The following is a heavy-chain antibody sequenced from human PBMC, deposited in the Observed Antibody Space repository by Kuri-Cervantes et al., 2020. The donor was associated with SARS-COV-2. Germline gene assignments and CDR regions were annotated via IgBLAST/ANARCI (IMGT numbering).Heavy chain of an antibody. CDR1: GDSVSGNSGG. D-gene: IGHD5-24*01. J-gene: IGHJ4*02. Sequence: SDTLSLICAISGDSVSGNSGGWYWIRQSPSRGLEWLGRSYNDSKWYYDYAVSLKSRISIKPDTSKNQFSLQLNSVTPADTGVYYCARGWLRRGLDYWGQGTQVTVSS. CDR3: ARGWLRRGLDY. V-gene: IGHV6-1*01. CDR2: SYNDSKWYY.